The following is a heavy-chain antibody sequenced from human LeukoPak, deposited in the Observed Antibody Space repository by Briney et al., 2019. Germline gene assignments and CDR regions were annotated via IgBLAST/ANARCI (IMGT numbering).Heavy chain of an antibody. CDR3: ASHSSGYYYHYFGY. V-gene: IGHV4-59*08. D-gene: IGHD3-22*01. CDR1: GGSISSYY. CDR2: IYYSGST. J-gene: IGHJ4*02. Sequence: SETLSLTCTVSGGSISSYYWSWIRQPPGKGLEWIGYIYYSGSTNYNPSLKSRVTISVDTSKNQFSLKLSSVTAADTAVYYCASHSSGYYYHYFGYWGQGTLVTVSS.